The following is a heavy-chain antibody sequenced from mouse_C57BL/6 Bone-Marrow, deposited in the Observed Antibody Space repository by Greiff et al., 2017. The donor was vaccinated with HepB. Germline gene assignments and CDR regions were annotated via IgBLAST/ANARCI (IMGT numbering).Heavy chain of an antibody. D-gene: IGHD1-1*01. J-gene: IGHJ3*01. CDR2: ISSGGSYT. CDR3: ARRYGSSSAWFAY. V-gene: IGHV5-6*03. CDR1: GFTFSSYA. Sequence: DVHLVESGGGLVKPGGSLKLSCAASGFTFSSYAMSWVRQTPDKRLEWVATISSGGSYTYYPDSVKGRFTISRDNAKNTLYLQMSSLKSEDTAMYYCARRYGSSSAWFAYWGQGTLVTVSA.